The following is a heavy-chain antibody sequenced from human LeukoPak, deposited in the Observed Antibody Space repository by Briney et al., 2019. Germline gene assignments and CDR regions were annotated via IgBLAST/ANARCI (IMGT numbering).Heavy chain of an antibody. J-gene: IGHJ4*02. D-gene: IGHD3-3*01. Sequence: PGGSLRLSCAASGLTFSNYAMSWVRQAPGKGLEWVSSISSSSSYIYYADSVKGRFTISRDNAKNSLYLQMNSLRAEDTAVYYCARTPYYEAFDYWGQGTLVTVSS. CDR3: ARTPYYEAFDY. CDR1: GLTFSNYA. V-gene: IGHV3-21*01. CDR2: ISSSSSYI.